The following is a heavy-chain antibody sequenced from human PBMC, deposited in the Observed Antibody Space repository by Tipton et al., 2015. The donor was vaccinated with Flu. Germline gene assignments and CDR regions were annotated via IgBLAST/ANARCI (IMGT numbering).Heavy chain of an antibody. Sequence: LRLSCTVSGGSISSYTYYRGWFRQSPGTGLEWIGSIYYSGTTYYNPSLKSRVTMSIDTSKNQFSLKVTSVTAADTAVYYCAKEGSYNSLTNYYNKGVDPWGQGTLVIVSS. J-gene: IGHJ5*02. CDR1: GGSISSYTYY. D-gene: IGHD3-9*01. V-gene: IGHV4-39*07. CDR2: IYYSGTT. CDR3: AKEGSYNSLTNYYNKGVDP.